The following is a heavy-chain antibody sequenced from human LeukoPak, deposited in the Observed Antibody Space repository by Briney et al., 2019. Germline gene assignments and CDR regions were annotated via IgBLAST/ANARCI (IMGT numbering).Heavy chain of an antibody. CDR1: GFTFSDYY. Sequence: GGSLRLSCAASGFTFSDYYMSWIRQAPGKGLEWVSYISSSGSTIYYADSVKGRFTISRDNAKNSLYLQMNSLRAEDTAVYYCARDTDPDDSSGYLRWGQGTMVTVSS. J-gene: IGHJ3*01. CDR3: ARDTDPDDSSGYLR. D-gene: IGHD3-22*01. CDR2: ISSSGSTI. V-gene: IGHV3-11*01.